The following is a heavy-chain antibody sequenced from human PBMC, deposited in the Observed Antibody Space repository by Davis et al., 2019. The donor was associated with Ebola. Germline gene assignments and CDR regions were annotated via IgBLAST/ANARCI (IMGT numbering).Heavy chain of an antibody. D-gene: IGHD3-10*01. CDR3: AKDVGDGVAY. V-gene: IGHV3-23*01. CDR1: GFTFSSYA. CDR2: ISGSDGST. J-gene: IGHJ4*02. Sequence: GGSLRLSCAASGFTFSSYAMSWVRQAPGKGLEWVSLISGSDGSTYYADSVKGRFTISRDNSKNTLYLQMNSLRTDDTAVYYCAKDVGDGVAYWGQGTLVTVSS.